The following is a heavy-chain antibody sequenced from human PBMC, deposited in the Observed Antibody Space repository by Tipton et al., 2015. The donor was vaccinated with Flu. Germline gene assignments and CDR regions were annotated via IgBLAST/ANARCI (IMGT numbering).Heavy chain of an antibody. CDR3: ARGLTTVTAKDYFDY. J-gene: IGHJ4*02. CDR2: IKQDGSEK. V-gene: IGHV3-7*01. Sequence: SLRLSCAASGFSFSSFWMNWVRQAPGKGLEWVANIKQDGSEKYYVDSVEGRFTISRDNAKNSLHLQMNSLTADDTALYYCARGLTTVTAKDYFDYWGQGTLVTVSS. CDR1: GFSFSSFW. D-gene: IGHD4-17*01.